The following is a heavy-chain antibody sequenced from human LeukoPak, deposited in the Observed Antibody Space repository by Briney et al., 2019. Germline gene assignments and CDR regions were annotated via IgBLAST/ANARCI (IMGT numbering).Heavy chain of an antibody. CDR2: ISGSGGST. V-gene: IGHV3-23*01. Sequence: GGSLRLSCAASGFTFSSYAMSWVRQAPGKGLEWVSAISGSGGSTYYADAVKGRFTISRDNSKKMLYLQMNSLRAEDTAVYYCAKSMAVAGTEYYYGMDVWGQGTTVTVSS. D-gene: IGHD6-19*01. J-gene: IGHJ6*02. CDR3: AKSMAVAGTEYYYGMDV. CDR1: GFTFSSYA.